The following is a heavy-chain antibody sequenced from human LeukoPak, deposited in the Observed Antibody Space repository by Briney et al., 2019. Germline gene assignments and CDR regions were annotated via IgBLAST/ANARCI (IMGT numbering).Heavy chain of an antibody. CDR1: GFTFSSYA. Sequence: GGSLRLSCAVSGFTFSSYAMNWVRHPPGKGRKWVSTISGSGGSTYYADSVKGRFTISRDKSKNTLYLQMNSLRAEDTAVYYCAKDRSSGWFYPSFDYWGQGTLVTVSS. CDR3: AKDRSSGWFYPSFDY. D-gene: IGHD6-19*01. J-gene: IGHJ4*02. V-gene: IGHV3-23*01. CDR2: ISGSGGST.